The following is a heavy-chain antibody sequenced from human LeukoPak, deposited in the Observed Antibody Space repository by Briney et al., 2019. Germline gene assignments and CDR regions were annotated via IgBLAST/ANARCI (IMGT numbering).Heavy chain of an antibody. CDR2: MYLSGTT. V-gene: IGHV4-4*02. CDR3: AGLVGRYSSGLYHYYFDY. Sequence: SRTLSLTCTVSGDSINSLDLWSWVRQPPGKGLEWIGEMYLSGTTHSNPSVKSRVTISIDKSKNQFFLNLSSVTAADTAVYYCAGLVGRYSSGLYHYYFDYWGRGTLVTVSS. J-gene: IGHJ4*02. D-gene: IGHD3-22*01. CDR1: GDSINSLDL.